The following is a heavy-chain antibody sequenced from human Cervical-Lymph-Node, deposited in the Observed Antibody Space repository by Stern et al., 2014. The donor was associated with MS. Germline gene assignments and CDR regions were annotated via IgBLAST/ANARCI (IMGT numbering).Heavy chain of an antibody. Sequence: EVQLLESGAEVKKPGESLKISCQASGYNFANNWIGWVRQVPGKGLEWMGIINPRDSAASYNPSLRAQVTISADKSTNTASLQWSRLTTSDTAIFFCARVRRTLLHAFDIWGQGTYVTVSS. CDR3: ARVRRTLLHAFDI. CDR2: INPRDSAA. V-gene: IGHV5-51*01. CDR1: GYNFANNW. J-gene: IGHJ3*02. D-gene: IGHD4/OR15-4a*01.